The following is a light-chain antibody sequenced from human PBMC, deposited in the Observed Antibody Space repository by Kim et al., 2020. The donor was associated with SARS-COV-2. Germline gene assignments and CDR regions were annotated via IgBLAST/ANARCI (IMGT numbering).Light chain of an antibody. Sequence: IHNYLNWYQQKPGKAPKLLINGASSLQRGVPSRFRGRGSGTDFTLTINSLQPEDFATYFCQQSYSTPFTFGPGTKVDIK. V-gene: IGKV1-39*01. CDR3: QQSYSTPFT. J-gene: IGKJ3*01. CDR1: IHNY. CDR2: GAS.